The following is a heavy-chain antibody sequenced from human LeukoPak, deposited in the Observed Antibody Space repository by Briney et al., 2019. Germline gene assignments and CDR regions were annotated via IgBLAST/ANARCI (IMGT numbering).Heavy chain of an antibody. V-gene: IGHV1-69*13. CDR2: IIPIFGTA. D-gene: IGHD4-17*01. Sequence: WASVKVSCKASGGTFSSYAISWVRQAPGQGLEWMGGIIPIFGTANYAQKFQGRVTVTADESTSTAYMELSSLRSEDTAVYYCFLYGDSVDYWGQGTLVTVSS. CDR1: GGTFSSYA. J-gene: IGHJ4*02. CDR3: FLYGDSVDY.